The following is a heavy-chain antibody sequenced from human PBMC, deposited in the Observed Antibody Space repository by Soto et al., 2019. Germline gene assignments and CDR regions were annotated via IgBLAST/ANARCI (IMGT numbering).Heavy chain of an antibody. CDR2: INHSGST. D-gene: IGHD3-3*01. CDR3: ARRDPTNRGPSFWSGYRRGYYFDY. CDR1: GGSFSGYY. J-gene: IGHJ4*02. Sequence: KASETLSLTCAVYGGSFSGYYWSWIRQPPGKGLEWIGEINHSGSTNYNPSLKSRVTISVDTSKNQFSLKLSSVTAADTAVYYCARRDPTNRGPSFWSGYRRGYYFDYWGQGTLVTVSS. V-gene: IGHV4-34*01.